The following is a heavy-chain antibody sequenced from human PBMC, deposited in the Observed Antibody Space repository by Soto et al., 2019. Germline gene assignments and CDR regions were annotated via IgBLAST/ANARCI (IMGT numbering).Heavy chain of an antibody. CDR1: GYTFTSYG. D-gene: IGHD3-10*01. CDR3: AREVKRFGDPRRPAY. CDR2: ISAYNGNT. Sequence: ASVKVSCKASGYTFTSYGISWVRQAPGQGLEWMGWISAYNGNTNYAQKLQGRVTMTTDTSTSTAYMELRSLRSDDTAVYYCAREVKRFGDPRRPAYRGQGTLVTVSS. V-gene: IGHV1-18*01. J-gene: IGHJ4*02.